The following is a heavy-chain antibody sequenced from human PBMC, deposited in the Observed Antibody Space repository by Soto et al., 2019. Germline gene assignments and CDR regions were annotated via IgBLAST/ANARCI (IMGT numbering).Heavy chain of an antibody. V-gene: IGHV4-34*01. CDR2: INHSGST. CDR1: GGSFIGYY. J-gene: IGHJ5*02. Sequence: SETLSLTCAVYGGSFIGYYWSWIRQPPGKGLEWIGEINHSGSTNYNPSLKSRVTISVDTSKNQFSLKLSSVTAADTAVYYCARGIAAAGTLWFDPWGQGTLVTVSS. D-gene: IGHD6-13*01. CDR3: ARGIAAAGTLWFDP.